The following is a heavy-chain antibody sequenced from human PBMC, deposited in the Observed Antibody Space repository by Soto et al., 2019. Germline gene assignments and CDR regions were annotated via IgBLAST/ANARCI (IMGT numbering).Heavy chain of an antibody. J-gene: IGHJ6*02. D-gene: IGHD1-1*01. CDR2: IYYSGST. V-gene: IGHV4-59*01. Sequence: SETLSLTCTVSGGSISSYYWSWIRQPPGKGLEWIGYIYYSGSTNYNPSLKSRVTISVDTSKNQFSLKPSSVTAADTAVYYCARGATLENYYPMDVWGQGTTVTVSS. CDR1: GGSISSYY. CDR3: ARGATLENYYPMDV.